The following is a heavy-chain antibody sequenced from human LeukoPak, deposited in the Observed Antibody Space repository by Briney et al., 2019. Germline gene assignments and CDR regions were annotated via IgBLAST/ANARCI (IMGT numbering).Heavy chain of an antibody. CDR1: GYSITRAYN. V-gene: IGHV4-38-2*02. D-gene: IGHD3-22*01. CDR3: SRLTHSYYADTAGYYPYYYMDV. Sequence: SETLSLTCTVSGYSITRAYNWGWVRQSPGKGLEWIGRISYSGKTFYNPSLKSRVTMSVDTSKNLFSLRLNSVTAADTAVYYCSRLTHSYYADTAGYYPYYYMDVWGEGATVTVSS. CDR2: ISYSGKT. J-gene: IGHJ6*03.